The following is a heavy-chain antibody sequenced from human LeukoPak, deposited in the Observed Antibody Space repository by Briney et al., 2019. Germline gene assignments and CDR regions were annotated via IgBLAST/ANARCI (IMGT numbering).Heavy chain of an antibody. J-gene: IGHJ4*02. CDR1: GFTVSRNY. V-gene: IGHV3-53*01. CDR2: IYSGGST. Sequence: GGSLRLSCAASGFTVSRNYTSWVRQAPGKGLEWVSVIYSGGSTYYADSVKGRFTISRDNSKNTVYLQMNSLRAEDTAVYYCGSSSSWSYIDYWGQGTLVTVSS. CDR3: GSSSSWSYIDY. D-gene: IGHD6-13*01.